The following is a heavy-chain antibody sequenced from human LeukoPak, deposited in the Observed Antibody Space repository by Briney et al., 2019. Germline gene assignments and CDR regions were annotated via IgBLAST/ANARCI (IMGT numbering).Heavy chain of an antibody. D-gene: IGHD2-8*01. CDR2: IYTSGST. CDR3: ARDHREGVYGIDP. CDR1: GGSISSGSYY. J-gene: IGHJ5*02. V-gene: IGHV4-61*02. Sequence: SETLSLTCTVSGGSISSGSYYWSWIRQPAGKGLEWIGRIYTSGSTNYNPSLKSRVTMSVDTSKNQFSLKLSSVTAADTAVYYCARDHREGVYGIDPWGQGTLVTVSS.